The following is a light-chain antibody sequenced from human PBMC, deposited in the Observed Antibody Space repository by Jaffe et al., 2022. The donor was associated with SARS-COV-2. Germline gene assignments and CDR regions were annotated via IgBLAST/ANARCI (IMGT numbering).Light chain of an antibody. CDR2: AAS. CDR1: QSISSY. Sequence: DIQMTQSPSSLSASVGDRVTITCRASQSISSYLNWYQQKPEKAPKLLIYAASSLQSGVPSRFSGSGSGTDFTLTISSLQPEDFATYYCQQSYSYPYTFGQGTKLEIK. CDR3: QQSYSYPYT. V-gene: IGKV1-39*01. J-gene: IGKJ2*01.